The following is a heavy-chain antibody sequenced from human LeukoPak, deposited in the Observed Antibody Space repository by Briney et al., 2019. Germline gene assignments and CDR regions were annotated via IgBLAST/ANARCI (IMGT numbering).Heavy chain of an antibody. D-gene: IGHD6-25*01. CDR1: GGSFSGYY. J-gene: IGHJ5*02. V-gene: IGHV4-34*01. CDR3: ARAWISGWFDP. Sequence: PSETLSLTCAVYGGSFSGYYWSWIRQPPGKXXXXIGEINHSGSTNCNPSLKSRVTISVDTSKNQLSLKLSSVTAADTAVYYCARAWISGWFDPWGQGTLVTVSS. CDR2: INHSGST.